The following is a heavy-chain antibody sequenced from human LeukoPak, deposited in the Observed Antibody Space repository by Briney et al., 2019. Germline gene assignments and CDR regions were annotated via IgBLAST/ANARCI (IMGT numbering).Heavy chain of an antibody. J-gene: IGHJ4*02. CDR3: ARDMITFTGGLDDNFDY. Sequence: GASVKVSCKVSGYTLTELSMHWVRQAPGKGLEWMGGFDPEDGETIYAQKFQGRVTMTEDTSTDTAYMELRSLRSDDTAVYYCARDMITFTGGLDDNFDYWGQGTLVTVSS. D-gene: IGHD3-16*01. CDR2: FDPEDGET. CDR1: GYTLTELS. V-gene: IGHV1-24*01.